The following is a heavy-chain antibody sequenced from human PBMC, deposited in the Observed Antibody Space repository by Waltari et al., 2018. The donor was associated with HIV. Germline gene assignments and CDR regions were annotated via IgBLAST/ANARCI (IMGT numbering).Heavy chain of an antibody. CDR3: AQKPHQKGRPFDF. J-gene: IGHJ4*03. CDR1: GSSFPGYS. Sequence: QVQLQQWGLSVLKPSETLSLTCAVYGSSFPGYSCSWIRQSPQRGPEWIGENDKGDVTKLHPSPKGRASIFVGATKKPLVLEISSATGADTANYFWAQKPHQKGRPFDFWGQGSLVTVS. CDR2: NDKGDVT. V-gene: IGHV4-34*02. D-gene: IGHD2-2*01.